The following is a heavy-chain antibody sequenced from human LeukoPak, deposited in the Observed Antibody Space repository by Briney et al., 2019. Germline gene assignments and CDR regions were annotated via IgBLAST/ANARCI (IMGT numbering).Heavy chain of an antibody. D-gene: IGHD2-2*01. J-gene: IGHJ4*02. Sequence: GGSLRLSCAASGFTISNAWISWVRQAPGKGLEWVGRIKSKTDGGTTDYAAPVKGRFTISRDDSKNTLYLQMNSLKTEDTAVYYCTTELHVEDIVVVSYYFDYWGQGTLVTVSS. CDR1: GFTISNAW. V-gene: IGHV3-15*01. CDR3: TTELHVEDIVVVSYYFDY. CDR2: IKSKTDGGTT.